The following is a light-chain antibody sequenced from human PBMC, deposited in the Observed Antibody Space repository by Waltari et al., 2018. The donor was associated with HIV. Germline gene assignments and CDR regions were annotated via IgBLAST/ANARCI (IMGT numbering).Light chain of an antibody. J-gene: IGLJ3*02. V-gene: IGLV1-47*01. CDR2: RSN. CDR3: AAWDDSLSGPV. CDR1: SPNIGNNY. Sequence: QSVLTQPASASGTPGQRVTFSCSGSSPNIGNNYVSWYQQLPGTAPQVLICRSNPGPSGVPDRFSDSQSGTSASLAISGLRSEDEAYYYCAAWDDSLSGPVFGGGTKVTVL.